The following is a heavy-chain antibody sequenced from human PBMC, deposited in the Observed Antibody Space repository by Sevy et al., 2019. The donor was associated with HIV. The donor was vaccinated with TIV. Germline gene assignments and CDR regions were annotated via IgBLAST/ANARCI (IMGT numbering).Heavy chain of an antibody. V-gene: IGHV3-23*01. CDR2: LSFGCGEI. CDR3: AGEGCTKPHDY. J-gene: IGHJ4*02. D-gene: IGHD2-8*01. CDR1: GFTFSKYS. Sequence: GGSLRLSCAASGFTFSKYSMSWVRQPPGKGLEWVSTLSFGCGEINYADSVKGRFPISRDNSKSSVYLQMNNLRPEDTAVYYCAGEGCTKPHDYWGQGTLVTVSS.